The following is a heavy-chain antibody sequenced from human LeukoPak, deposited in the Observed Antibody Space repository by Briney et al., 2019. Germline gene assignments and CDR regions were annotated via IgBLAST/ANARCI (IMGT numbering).Heavy chain of an antibody. CDR2: IYTSGST. CDR1: GGSISSYY. J-gene: IGHJ3*02. D-gene: IGHD3-10*01. CDR3: ARSGHYYGSGNDAFDI. Sequence: PSETLSLTCTVSGGSISSYYWSWIRQPVGKGLEWIGRIYTSGSTNYNPSLKSRVTMSVDTSKNQFSLKLSSVTAADTAVYYCARSGHYYGSGNDAFDIWGQGTMVTVSS. V-gene: IGHV4-4*07.